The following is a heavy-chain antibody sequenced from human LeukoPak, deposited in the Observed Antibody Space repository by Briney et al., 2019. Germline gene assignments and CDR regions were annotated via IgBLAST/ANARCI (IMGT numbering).Heavy chain of an antibody. J-gene: IGHJ3*02. Sequence: PGGSLRLSCAASGFTFSSYWMSWVRQGPGEGLEWGANIKQDGSEKYYVDSVKGRFTISRDNAKNSLYLQMNSLRAEDTAVYYCASSHPYCSGGSCYVDAFDIWGQGTMVTVSS. CDR1: GFTFSSYW. V-gene: IGHV3-7*01. CDR3: ASSHPYCSGGSCYVDAFDI. D-gene: IGHD2-15*01. CDR2: IKQDGSEK.